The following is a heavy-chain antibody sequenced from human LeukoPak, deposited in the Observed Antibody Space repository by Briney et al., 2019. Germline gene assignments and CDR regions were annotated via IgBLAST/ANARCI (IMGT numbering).Heavy chain of an antibody. CDR3: AREGGKGSGSSSFDY. CDR2: IKPDGSGK. V-gene: IGHV3-7*04. D-gene: IGHD6-19*01. Sequence: GGSLRLSCAASGFTFSSYWMSWVRQAPGKGLEWVANIKPDGSGKYYVDSVKGRFTISRDNAKKSLYLQMNSLGAEDTAVYHCAREGGKGSGSSSFDYWGQGTLVTVSS. J-gene: IGHJ4*02. CDR1: GFTFSSYW.